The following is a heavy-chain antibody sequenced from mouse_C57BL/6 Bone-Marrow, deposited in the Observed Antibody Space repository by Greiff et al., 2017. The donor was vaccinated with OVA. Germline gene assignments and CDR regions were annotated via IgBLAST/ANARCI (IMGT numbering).Heavy chain of an antibody. V-gene: IGHV1-84*01. CDR2: IYPGSGNT. Sequence: VQLVESGPELVKPGASVKISCKASGYTFTDYYINWVKQRPGQGLEWIGRIYPGSGNTKYNEKFKGKATLTVDTSSSTAYMQLSSLTSEDSAVYFCARGDWDYFDYWGQGTTLTVSS. D-gene: IGHD4-1*01. CDR3: ARGDWDYFDY. CDR1: GYTFTDYY. J-gene: IGHJ2*01.